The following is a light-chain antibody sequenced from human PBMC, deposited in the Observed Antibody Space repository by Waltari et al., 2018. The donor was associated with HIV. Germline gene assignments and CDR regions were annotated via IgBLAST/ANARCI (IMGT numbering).Light chain of an antibody. V-gene: IGLV2-14*01. J-gene: IGLJ1*01. CDR2: MLS. Sequence: QSALAQPASVSGSPGQSITISCAGAVVDSGPEIYVSWYQQHPGRAPRLIIYMLSRRPSGFSDRFSGSSSDISATLTISGLQSDDEAHYYCSSYSTITSSYVFGTGTRVTVL. CDR1: VVDSGPEIY. CDR3: SSYSTITSSYV.